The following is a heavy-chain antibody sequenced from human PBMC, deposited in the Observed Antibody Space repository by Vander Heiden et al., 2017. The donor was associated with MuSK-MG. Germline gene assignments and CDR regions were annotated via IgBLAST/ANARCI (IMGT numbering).Heavy chain of an antibody. CDR3: ARGPYCSGDCHCDF. CDR2: ISAGGRTT. CDR1: ELKIGRSD. Sequence: EVQPEQSGGGMVQPGGSLRLSCVGSELKIGRSDMSWFRQAPGKGLEWVSGISAGGRTTNYADPVRGRFTISSDNSKNIPSLSMTNLGADDAAMYDGARGPYCSGDCHCDFWGQGSLVTVSS. V-gene: IGHV3-23*04. J-gene: IGHJ4*02. D-gene: IGHD2-21*02.